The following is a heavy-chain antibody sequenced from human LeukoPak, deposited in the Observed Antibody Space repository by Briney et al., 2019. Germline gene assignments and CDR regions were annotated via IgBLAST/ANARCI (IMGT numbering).Heavy chain of an antibody. D-gene: IGHD4-17*01. CDR1: GFTFSNYA. Sequence: PGGSLRLSCADPGFTFSNYAMNWVRQAPGKGLEWVAFIRYDGSNKYYADSVKGRFTISRDNSKNTLYLQMNSLRAEDTAVYYCAKAKTYGDYAGIDYWGQGTLVTVSS. J-gene: IGHJ4*02. CDR2: IRYDGSNK. V-gene: IGHV3-30*02. CDR3: AKAKTYGDYAGIDY.